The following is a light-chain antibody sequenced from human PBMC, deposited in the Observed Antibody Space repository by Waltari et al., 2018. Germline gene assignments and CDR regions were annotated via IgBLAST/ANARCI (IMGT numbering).Light chain of an antibody. Sequence: QAVVTQEPLLTVSPGGTVTLSCGSSTGPVTSGHFPYWFQQKPGHAPRKLIYDTDKKFSWTPARFSGSRLGGKAALTLSDAQPDDDAGYYCLLSYNRAVIFGGGTKLTVL. CDR1: TGPVTSGHF. CDR3: LLSYNRAVI. CDR2: DTD. V-gene: IGLV7-46*01. J-gene: IGLJ2*01.